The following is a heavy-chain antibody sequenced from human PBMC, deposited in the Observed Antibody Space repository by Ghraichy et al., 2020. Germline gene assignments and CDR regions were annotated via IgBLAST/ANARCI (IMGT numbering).Heavy chain of an antibody. V-gene: IGHV1-46*03. CDR3: ARVAAAVSHRGSRFDY. CDR1: GYTFTSYY. J-gene: IGHJ4*02. Sequence: ASVKVSCKASGYTFTSYYMHWVRQAPGQGLEWMGIINPSGGSTSYAQKFQGRVAMTRDTFTSTVYMELSSLRSEDTAVYYCARVAAAVSHRGSRFDYWGQGTLVTVSS. D-gene: IGHD6-13*01. CDR2: INPSGGST.